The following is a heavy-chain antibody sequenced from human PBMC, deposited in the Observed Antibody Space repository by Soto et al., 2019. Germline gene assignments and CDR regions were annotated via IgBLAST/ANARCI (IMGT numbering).Heavy chain of an antibody. CDR2: INPNSGGT. D-gene: IGHD5-12*01. CDR3: AREKRIVATIRFYYYYGMDV. CDR1: GYTFTGYY. V-gene: IGHV1-2*02. Sequence: ASVKVSCKASGYTFTGYYMHWVRQAPGQGLEWMGWINPNSGGTNYAQKFQGRVTMTRDTSISTAYMGLSRLRSDDPAVYYCAREKRIVATIRFYYYYGMDVWGQGTTVTVSS. J-gene: IGHJ6*02.